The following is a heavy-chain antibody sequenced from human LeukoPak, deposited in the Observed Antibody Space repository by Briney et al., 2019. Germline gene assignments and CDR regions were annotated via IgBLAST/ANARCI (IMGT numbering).Heavy chain of an antibody. D-gene: IGHD3-3*01. CDR3: ARGAIFGVVTS. V-gene: IGHV4-59*01. CDR1: GGSISSYY. CDR2: IYYSGST. J-gene: IGHJ4*02. Sequence: SETLSLTCTVSGGSISSYYWSWIPQPPGKGLEWVGYIYYSGSTNYNPSLKSRVTISVDTSKNQFSLKLSSVTAADTAVYYCARGAIFGVVTSWGQGTPVTVSS.